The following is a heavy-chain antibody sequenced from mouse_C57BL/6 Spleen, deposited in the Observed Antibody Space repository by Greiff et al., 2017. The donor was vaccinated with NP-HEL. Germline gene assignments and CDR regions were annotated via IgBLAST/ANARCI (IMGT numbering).Heavy chain of an antibody. CDR2: IYPSDSET. CDR3: ARGGLRRYFDY. Sequence: QVQLKQPGAELVRPGSSVKLSCKASGYTFTSYWMDWVKQRPGQGLEWIGNIYPSDSETHYNQKFKDKATLTVDKSSSTAYMQLSSLTSEDSAVYYCARGGLRRYFDYWGQGTLVTVSA. J-gene: IGHJ3*01. D-gene: IGHD2-4*01. CDR1: GYTFTSYW. V-gene: IGHV1-61*01.